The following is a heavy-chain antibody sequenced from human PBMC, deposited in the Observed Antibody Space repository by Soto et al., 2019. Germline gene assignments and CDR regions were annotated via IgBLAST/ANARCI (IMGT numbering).Heavy chain of an antibody. CDR1: GGSISSYY. CDR2: IYYSGST. V-gene: IGHV4-59*01. D-gene: IGHD6-19*01. Sequence: PSETLSLTCTVSGGSISSYYWSWIRQPPGKGLEWIGYIYYSGSTNYNPSLKSRVAISVDTSKNQFSLKLSSVTVADTAVYYCASSGWSLDGMDVWGQGTTVTVSS. J-gene: IGHJ6*02. CDR3: ASSGWSLDGMDV.